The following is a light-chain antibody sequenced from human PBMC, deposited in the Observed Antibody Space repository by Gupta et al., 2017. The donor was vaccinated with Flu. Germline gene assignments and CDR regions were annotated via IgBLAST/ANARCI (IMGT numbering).Light chain of an antibody. CDR3: SSYTSSSTLV. Sequence: QSALTQPVSVSGSPGQSLTISCTGTSSDVGGYNYVSWYQQHPGKAPKLMIYEVSNRPSGVSNRFSGSKSGNTASLTISGLQAEDEADYYCSSYTSSSTLVFGGGTKLTVL. J-gene: IGLJ2*01. CDR1: SSDVGGYNY. V-gene: IGLV2-14*01. CDR2: EVS.